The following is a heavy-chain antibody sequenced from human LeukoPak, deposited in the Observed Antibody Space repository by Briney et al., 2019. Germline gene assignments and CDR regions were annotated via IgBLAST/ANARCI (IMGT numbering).Heavy chain of an antibody. J-gene: IGHJ4*02. Sequence: GESLKISCKGSGYSFTNYWIGWVRQMPGKGLEWMGIIYLGDSDTRYSPSFQGQVTISADKSISIAYLQWSSLKASDTAMYYCARKGRYCSSTNCPFDYWGQGTLVTVSS. CDR3: ARKGRYCSSTNCPFDY. CDR1: GYSFTNYW. CDR2: IYLGDSDT. V-gene: IGHV5-51*01. D-gene: IGHD2-2*01.